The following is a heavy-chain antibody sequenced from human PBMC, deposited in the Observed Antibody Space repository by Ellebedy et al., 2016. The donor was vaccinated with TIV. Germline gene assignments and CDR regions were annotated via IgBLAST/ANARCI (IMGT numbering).Heavy chain of an antibody. CDR2: VHHLGYT. Sequence: MPGGSLRLSCTVSGGSIATQNWWVWVRQPPGKGLEWLGEVHHLGYTNYNLSLKSRVTMSVDKSMNHFSLKLTSVSAADTAFYSCATKDPYTITWPALDYWGQGALVTVSS. CDR3: ATKDPYTITWPALDY. D-gene: IGHD5-12*01. J-gene: IGHJ4*02. CDR1: GGSIATQNW. V-gene: IGHV4-4*01.